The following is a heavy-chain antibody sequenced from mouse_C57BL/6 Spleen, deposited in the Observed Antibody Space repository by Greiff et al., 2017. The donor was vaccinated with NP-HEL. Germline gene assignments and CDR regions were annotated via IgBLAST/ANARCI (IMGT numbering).Heavy chain of an antibody. CDR3: ARPVVDWYFDV. J-gene: IGHJ1*03. V-gene: IGHV1-52*01. Sequence: QVQLQQPGAELVRPGSSVKLSCKASGYTFTSYWMHWVKQRPIQGLEWIGNIDPSDSETHYNQKFKDKATLTVDKSSSTAYMQLSSLTSEDSAVYYCARPVVDWYFDVWGTGTTVTVSS. CDR2: IDPSDSET. D-gene: IGHD1-1*01. CDR1: GYTFTSYW.